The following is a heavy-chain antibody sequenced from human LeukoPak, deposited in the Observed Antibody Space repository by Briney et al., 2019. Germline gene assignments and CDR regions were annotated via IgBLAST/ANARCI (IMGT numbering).Heavy chain of an antibody. Sequence: PSETLSLTCTVSGGSISSYYWSWIRQPAGKGLEWIGRIYTSGSTNYNPSLKSRVTMSVDTSKNQFSLKLSSVTAADTAVYYCAREVVVPAATADYYFDYWGQGTLVTVSS. CDR3: AREVVVPAATADYYFDY. D-gene: IGHD2-2*01. CDR2: IYTSGST. J-gene: IGHJ4*02. V-gene: IGHV4-4*07. CDR1: GGSISSYY.